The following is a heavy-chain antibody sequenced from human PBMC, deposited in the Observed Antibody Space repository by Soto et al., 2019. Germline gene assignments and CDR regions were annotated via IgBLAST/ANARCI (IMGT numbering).Heavy chain of an antibody. Sequence: QAQLVQSGPEVQKPGASMKVSCKASAFNLRSYSIHWVRQAPGQRLEWMGQINGDSGKPRYSHRFEGRVTFKRDTDASTATLELHSLRPEDTAVYYCGRGPGTSKIYAMGMDVWGQGTAVSVSS. V-gene: IGHV1-3*01. CDR1: AFNLRSYS. J-gene: IGHJ6*02. D-gene: IGHD2-2*01. CDR3: GRGPGTSKIYAMGMDV. CDR2: INGDSGKP.